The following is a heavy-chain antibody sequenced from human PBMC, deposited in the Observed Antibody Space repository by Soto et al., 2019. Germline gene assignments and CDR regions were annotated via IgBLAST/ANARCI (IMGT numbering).Heavy chain of an antibody. J-gene: IGHJ6*02. CDR3: ATDQRRRYYYGMDV. Sequence: ASVKVSFKASGYTFLNYGISWVRQAPGQGLEWMGWISANSGNTIYAQKFQGRVTMTEDTSTDTAYMELSSLRSEDTAVYYCATDQRRRYYYGMDVWGQGTTVTVSS. CDR1: GYTFLNYG. V-gene: IGHV1-18*01. CDR2: ISANSGNT.